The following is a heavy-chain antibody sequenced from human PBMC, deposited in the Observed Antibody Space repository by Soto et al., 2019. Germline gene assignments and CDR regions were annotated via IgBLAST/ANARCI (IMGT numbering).Heavy chain of an antibody. V-gene: IGHV1-3*01. CDR2: INAGNGNT. CDR3: ARDPPRVRANWYFDL. D-gene: IGHD3-3*01. Sequence: GASVKVSCKASGYTFTSYAMHWVRQAPGQRLEWMGWINAGNGNTKYSQKFQGRVTITRDTSASTAYMELSSLRSEDTAVYYCARDPPRVRANWYFDLWGRGTLVTVSS. CDR1: GYTFTSYA. J-gene: IGHJ2*01.